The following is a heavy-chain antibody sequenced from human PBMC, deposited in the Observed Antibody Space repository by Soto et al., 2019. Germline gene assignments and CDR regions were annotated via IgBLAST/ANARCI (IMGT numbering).Heavy chain of an antibody. CDR3: ARGIWNIEEMIYGFYFDP. CDR2: IYYSGAT. CDR1: GGSIYTGGYY. Sequence: SETLSLTCTVSGGSIYTGGYYWYWIRQHPGMGLECIGYIYYSGATYYNPSLERRVTISMDTSKNAFSLNLSSVTADDTAVYYCARGIWNIEEMIYGFYFDPWGPGTLVTVLL. D-gene: IGHD2-8*01. V-gene: IGHV4-30-4*08. J-gene: IGHJ5*02.